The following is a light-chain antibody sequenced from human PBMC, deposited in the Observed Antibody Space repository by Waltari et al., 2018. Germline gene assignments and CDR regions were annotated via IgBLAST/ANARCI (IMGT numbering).Light chain of an antibody. CDR2: AAS. CDR1: ENIGSY. Sequence: DIHMTQSPPSLSASIGDRVTITCRASENIGSYLNWYQQKSGEVPRLLIYAASTLQSGVPPRFSGSRSGTDFTFTISSLQPEDCAVYYCQQYDSNSWTFGQGTKVDI. J-gene: IGKJ1*01. V-gene: IGKV1-39*01. CDR3: QQYDSNSWT.